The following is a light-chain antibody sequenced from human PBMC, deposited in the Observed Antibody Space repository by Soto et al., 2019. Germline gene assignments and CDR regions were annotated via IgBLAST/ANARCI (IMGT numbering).Light chain of an antibody. V-gene: IGKV1-39*01. CDR3: QQTDSFPRT. J-gene: IGKJ1*01. CDR2: DAS. Sequence: DIQMTQSPSSLSASVVDRVTITFQASQDISNYLNWYQQKPGKAPKLLIYDASSLQTGVPSRFSGSRSGTDFALTISSLQRDDFATYYCQQTDSFPRTFGQGTKVDIK. CDR1: QDISNY.